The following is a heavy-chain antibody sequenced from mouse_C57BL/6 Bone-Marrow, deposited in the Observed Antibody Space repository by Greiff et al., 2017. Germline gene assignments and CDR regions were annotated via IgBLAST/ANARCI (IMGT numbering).Heavy chain of an antibody. CDR3: ASYDYGGPLYAMDY. J-gene: IGHJ4*01. D-gene: IGHD2-4*01. CDR2: ILPGSGST. Sequence: VQLQQSGAELMKPGASVKLSCKATGYTFTGYWIEWVKQRPGHGLEWIGEILPGSGSTTYNEKFKGKATFTADTSSTTAYMQLSSLTTEDSAIYYCASYDYGGPLYAMDYWGQGTSVTVSS. CDR1: GYTFTGYW. V-gene: IGHV1-9*01.